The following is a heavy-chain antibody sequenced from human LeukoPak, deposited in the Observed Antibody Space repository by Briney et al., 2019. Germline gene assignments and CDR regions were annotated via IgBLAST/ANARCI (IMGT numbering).Heavy chain of an antibody. V-gene: IGHV4-38-2*02. CDR1: GYSISSGYY. Sequence: SETLSLTCTVSGYSISSGYYWCWIRQPPGKGLEWIGSIYHGGSTYYIPSPKSRFSISVDTSKNQLSLKLSSVTAADTAVYYSARISLAYCSSTSCYGFDIWGRGTMVTVSS. CDR2: IYHGGST. J-gene: IGHJ3*02. CDR3: ARISLAYCSSTSCYGFDI. D-gene: IGHD2-2*01.